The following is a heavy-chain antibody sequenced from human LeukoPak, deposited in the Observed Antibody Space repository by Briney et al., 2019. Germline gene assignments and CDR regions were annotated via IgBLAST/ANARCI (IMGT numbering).Heavy chain of an antibody. V-gene: IGHV1-69*13. CDR1: GGTFSSYA. Sequence: SVKVSCKASGGTFSSYAISWVRQAPGQGLEWMGGIIPIFGTANYAQKFQGRVTITADESTSTAYMELSSQRSEDTAVYYCARDSFDIVATISYYYYMDVWGKGTTVTVSS. CDR3: ARDSFDIVATISYYYYMDV. D-gene: IGHD5-12*01. CDR2: IIPIFGTA. J-gene: IGHJ6*03.